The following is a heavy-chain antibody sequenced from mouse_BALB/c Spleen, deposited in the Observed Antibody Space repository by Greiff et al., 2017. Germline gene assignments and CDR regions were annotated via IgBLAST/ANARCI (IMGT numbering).Heavy chain of an antibody. Sequence: EVQLQQSGGGLVQPGGSRKLSCAASGFTFSSFGMHWVRQAPEKGLEWVAYISSGSSTIYYADTVKGRFTISRDNPKNTLFLQMTSLRSEDTAMYYCARYDGAYYAMDYWGQGTSVTVSS. CDR3: ARYDGAYYAMDY. J-gene: IGHJ4*01. D-gene: IGHD2-3*01. CDR1: GFTFSSFG. CDR2: ISSGSSTI. V-gene: IGHV5-17*02.